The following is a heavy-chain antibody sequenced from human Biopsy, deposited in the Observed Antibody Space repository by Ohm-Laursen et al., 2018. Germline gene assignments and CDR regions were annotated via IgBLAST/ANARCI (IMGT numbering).Heavy chain of an antibody. CDR1: GFTFTRSA. V-gene: IGHV1-58*02. CDR2: IVVGGGNT. D-gene: IGHD2-21*02. J-gene: IGHJ4*02. Sequence: SVKVSCKASGFTFTRSAMQWVRQARGQRLEWIGWIVVGGGNTNYAQKFQERVTITRDMSTSTAYVELSSLRSEDTAVYYCASRPNCGGDCSSGFDYWGQGTLVTVSS. CDR3: ASRPNCGGDCSSGFDY.